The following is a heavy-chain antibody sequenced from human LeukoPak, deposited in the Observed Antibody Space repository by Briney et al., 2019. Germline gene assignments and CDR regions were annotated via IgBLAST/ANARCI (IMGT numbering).Heavy chain of an antibody. Sequence: ASVKVSCKASGYTFTSHYIHWVRQAPGQGLEWMGIINPSGGSTSYAQQFQGRVTMTRDTSTSTVYMERSSLRSEDTAVYYCARGTHYYDSSGYNYYFDYWGQGTLVTVSS. V-gene: IGHV1-46*01. CDR3: ARGTHYYDSSGYNYYFDY. D-gene: IGHD3-22*01. CDR1: GYTFTSHY. CDR2: INPSGGST. J-gene: IGHJ4*02.